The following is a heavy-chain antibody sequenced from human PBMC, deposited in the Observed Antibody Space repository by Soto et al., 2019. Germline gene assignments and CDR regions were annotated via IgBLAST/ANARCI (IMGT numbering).Heavy chain of an antibody. CDR2: ISAYNGNT. Sequence: QVQLVQSGAEVKKPGASVKVSCKTSGYTFTSYGISWVRQAPGQGLEWMGWISAYNGNTNYAQKLQGRVTMTTDTSTSTAYMELRSLRSDDTAVYYCARDSSGWYPPRPLPPGYWGQGTLVTVSS. CDR3: ARDSSGWYPPRPLPPGY. J-gene: IGHJ4*02. V-gene: IGHV1-18*01. D-gene: IGHD6-19*01. CDR1: GYTFTSYG.